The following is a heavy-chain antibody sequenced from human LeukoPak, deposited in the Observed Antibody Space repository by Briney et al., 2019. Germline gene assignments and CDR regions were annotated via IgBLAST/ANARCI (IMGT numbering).Heavy chain of an antibody. V-gene: IGHV4-30-4*07. CDR3: GIITFYYDASGNPNDAFDI. CDR1: GGSIDSAAYS. Sequence: PSETLSLTCTVSGGSIDSAAYSWSWIRQPPGKGLEWIGYIYYTGDTYYNPSLESRVIMPVDSSRDRFSLRLTSVTAADTAIYYCGIITFYYDASGNPNDAFDIWGQGTKVTVSS. CDR2: IYYTGDT. J-gene: IGHJ3*02. D-gene: IGHD3-22*01.